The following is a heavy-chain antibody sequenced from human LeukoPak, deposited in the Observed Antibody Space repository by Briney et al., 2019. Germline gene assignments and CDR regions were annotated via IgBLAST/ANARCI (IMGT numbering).Heavy chain of an antibody. CDR1: GGSFSNYY. CDR2: INDSGRT. D-gene: IGHD1-7*01. J-gene: IGHJ6*03. Sequence: PSETLSLTCAVYGGSFSNYYGSWIRQPPGKGLEWIGEINDSGRTNYNPSLMSRVTVSVDTSKKQFSLRLTSVTATDTAVYYCARRWNYGRNYYIDVWGKGATASVSS. CDR3: ARRWNYGRNYYIDV. V-gene: IGHV4-34*01.